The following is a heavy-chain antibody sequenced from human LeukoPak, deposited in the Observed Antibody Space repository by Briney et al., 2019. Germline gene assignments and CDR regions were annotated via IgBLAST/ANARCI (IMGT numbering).Heavy chain of an antibody. CDR2: ISSSSSTI. Sequence: GGSLRLSCAASGFTFSIYSMNWVRQAPGKGLEWVSYISSSSSTIHYVDSVKGRFTISRDDAKNSLYLQMNSLRAEDTALYYCAKDGCPTCYHWDAFDIWGQGTMVTVSS. V-gene: IGHV3-48*01. CDR3: AKDGCPTCYHWDAFDI. J-gene: IGHJ3*02. CDR1: GFTFSIYS. D-gene: IGHD2-2*01.